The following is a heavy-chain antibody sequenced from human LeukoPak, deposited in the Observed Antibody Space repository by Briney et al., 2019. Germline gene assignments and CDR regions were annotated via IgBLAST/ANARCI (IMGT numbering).Heavy chain of an antibody. CDR3: AKDLGAAASLFDY. J-gene: IGHJ4*02. Sequence: GSLRLSCAASGFTFSSYWMSWVRQAPGKGLEWVANIKQGGSEKYYVDSVKGRFTISRDNAKNSLYLQMNSLRAEDTAVYYCAKDLGAAASLFDYWGQGTLVTVSS. CDR2: IKQGGSEK. V-gene: IGHV3-7*01. CDR1: GFTFSSYW. D-gene: IGHD6-13*01.